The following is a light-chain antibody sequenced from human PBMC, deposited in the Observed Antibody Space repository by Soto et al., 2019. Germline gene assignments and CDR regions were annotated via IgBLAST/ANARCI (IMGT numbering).Light chain of an antibody. CDR1: QSVSTY. Sequence: EIVLTQSQATLSLSPGQRATLSCRASQSVSTYLAWYQQKPGQAPRLLIYDASTRATGIPARFSGSGSGTDFTLTTSSLEPEDFAVYYCQQRSNWPPTWTFGQGTKVEIK. CDR3: QQRSNWPPTWT. J-gene: IGKJ1*01. V-gene: IGKV3-11*01. CDR2: DAS.